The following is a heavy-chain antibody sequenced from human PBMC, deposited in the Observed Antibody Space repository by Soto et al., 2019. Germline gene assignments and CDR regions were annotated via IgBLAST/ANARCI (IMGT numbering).Heavy chain of an antibody. J-gene: IGHJ6*03. Sequence: SETLSLTCTVSGGSISSYYWSWIRQPPGKGLEWIGYIYYSGSTNYNPSLKSRVTISVDTSKNQFSLKLSSVTAADTAVYYCARIMAARPGGYYYYYYMDVWGKGTTVTVSS. CDR2: IYYSGST. V-gene: IGHV4-59*08. CDR1: GGSISSYY. D-gene: IGHD6-6*01. CDR3: ARIMAARPGGYYYYYYMDV.